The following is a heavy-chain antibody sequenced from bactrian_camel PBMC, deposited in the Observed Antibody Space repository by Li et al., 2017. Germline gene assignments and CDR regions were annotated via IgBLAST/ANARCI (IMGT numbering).Heavy chain of an antibody. Sequence: VQLVESGGGSVQAGGSLRLSCVATGNTIGWQFHCMAWFRQAPGKAREGVASINSDGWTAYGDSVKGRFTISQDAATKVLYLHMNDLKPEDTAIYYCATDSPAACEYCSGGYCSLLLGYRGQGTQVTVS. D-gene: IGHD2*01. CDR3: ATDSPAACEYCSGGYCSLLLGY. CDR1: GNTIGWQFHC. J-gene: IGHJ6*01. V-gene: IGHV3S53*01. CDR2: INSDGWT.